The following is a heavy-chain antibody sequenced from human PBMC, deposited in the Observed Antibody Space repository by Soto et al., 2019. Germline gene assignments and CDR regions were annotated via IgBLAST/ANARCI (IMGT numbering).Heavy chain of an antibody. Sequence: QVQLVQSEAEVKKPGSSVNVSCKTSGGTFGNTAVTWVRQAPGQGLEWMGGIVPMFGTANYAQKFQGRVTITADESTNTAYMELRSLRCDDTAVYYCARDGDPGYTFWSGPLGGGRFDPWGQGTLVTVSS. J-gene: IGHJ5*02. CDR3: ARDGDPGYTFWSGPLGGGRFDP. CDR2: IVPMFGTA. D-gene: IGHD3-3*01. CDR1: GGTFGNTA. V-gene: IGHV1-69*12.